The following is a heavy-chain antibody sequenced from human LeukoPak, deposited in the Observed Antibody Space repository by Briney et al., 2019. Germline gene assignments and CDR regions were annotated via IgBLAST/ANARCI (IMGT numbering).Heavy chain of an antibody. J-gene: IGHJ6*02. Sequence: GGSLRLSCAASGFTFSDYYMSWIRQAPGKGLEWVSYISSSTYTSYADSVRGRFTISRDNAKNTLYLQMNSLRPEDTAVYYCARDLGVGWEVRYYYGMDVWGQGTTVTVSS. V-gene: IGHV3-11*06. CDR1: GFTFSDYY. CDR2: ISSSTYT. D-gene: IGHD1-26*01. CDR3: ARDLGVGWEVRYYYGMDV.